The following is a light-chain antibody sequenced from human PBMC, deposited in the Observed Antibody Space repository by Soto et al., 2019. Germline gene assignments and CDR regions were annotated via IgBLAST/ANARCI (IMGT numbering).Light chain of an antibody. J-gene: IGKJ2*01. Sequence: EILMTQSPATLSVSPGERATLSCRASQSVSSNLAWYQQKPGQAPRLVISDASTRATGIPARFSGSGSGTEFTLTISSLQSEDVAVYYCQQYNKWYTFGQGTKLEIK. V-gene: IGKV3-15*01. CDR1: QSVSSN. CDR2: DAS. CDR3: QQYNKWYT.